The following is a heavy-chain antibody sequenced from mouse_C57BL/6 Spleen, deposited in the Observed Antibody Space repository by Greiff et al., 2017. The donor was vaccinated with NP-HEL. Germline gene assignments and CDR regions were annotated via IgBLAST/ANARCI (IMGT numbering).Heavy chain of an antibody. CDR3: AIIYDGYSWFAY. CDR1: GYTFTSYW. V-gene: IGHV1-55*01. D-gene: IGHD2-3*01. Sequence: VQLQQSGAELVKPGASVKMSCKASGYTFTSYWITWVKQRPGQGLEWIGDIYPGSGSTNYNEKFKSKATLTVDTSSSTAYMQLSSLTSEDSAVYYFAIIYDGYSWFAYWGQGTLVTVSA. CDR2: IYPGSGST. J-gene: IGHJ3*01.